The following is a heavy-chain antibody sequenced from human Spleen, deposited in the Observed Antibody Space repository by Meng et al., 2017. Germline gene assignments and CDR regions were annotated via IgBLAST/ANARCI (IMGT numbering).Heavy chain of an antibody. CDR1: GFTFSSYE. J-gene: IGHJ4*02. CDR3: ARERGYRLDY. CDR2: ISSSGGTT. V-gene: IGHV3-48*03. D-gene: IGHD5-12*01. Sequence: GESLKISCAASGFTFSSYELNWVRQAPGKGLEWVSYISSSGGTTDYADSVKGRLTISRDNAKNLLYLQVNSLRAEDTAVYYCARERGYRLDYWGQGTLGTVSS.